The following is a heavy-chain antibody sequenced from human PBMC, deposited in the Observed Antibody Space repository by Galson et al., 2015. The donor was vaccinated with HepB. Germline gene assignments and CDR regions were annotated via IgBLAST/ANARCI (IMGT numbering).Heavy chain of an antibody. Sequence: SLRLSCAASGFTFSSYSMNWVRQAPGKGLEWVAYIISSSSNKYYADSVKGRFTISRDNSKNSLYLQMNSLRAEDTAVYYCAREPTKCYNSRGYYRYWGQGTLVTVSS. D-gene: IGHD3-22*01. J-gene: IGHJ4*02. V-gene: IGHV3-48*01. CDR2: IISSSSNK. CDR3: AREPTKCYNSRGYYRY. CDR1: GFTFSSYS.